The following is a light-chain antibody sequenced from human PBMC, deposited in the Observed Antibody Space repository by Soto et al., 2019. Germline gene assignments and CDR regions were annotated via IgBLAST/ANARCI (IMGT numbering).Light chain of an antibody. V-gene: IGKV1-8*01. J-gene: IGKJ4*01. CDR1: QGISSY. Sequence: AIRMTQSPSSLSASTGDRVTITCRASQGISSYLAWYQQKPGKAHELLIYAAYTLQSGVQSRFSGSGSGTDFTLTISCLQSEDFATYYCKQYYSFPLTFGGGTKVDI. CDR3: KQYYSFPLT. CDR2: AAY.